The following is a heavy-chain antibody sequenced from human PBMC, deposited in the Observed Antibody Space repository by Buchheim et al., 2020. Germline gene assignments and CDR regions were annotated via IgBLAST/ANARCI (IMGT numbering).Heavy chain of an antibody. V-gene: IGHV3-48*01. J-gene: IGHJ4*02. D-gene: IGHD5-24*01. Sequence: EVQLVESGGGLVQPGGSLRLSCAASGFTFSISSMNWVRQAPGKGLEWVSYITSSSTIYYADSVKGRFTISRDNAKNSLYLQMNSLTAEDTAVYYCARGAVREWGQGTL. CDR1: GFTFSISS. CDR3: ARGAVRE. CDR2: ITSSSTI.